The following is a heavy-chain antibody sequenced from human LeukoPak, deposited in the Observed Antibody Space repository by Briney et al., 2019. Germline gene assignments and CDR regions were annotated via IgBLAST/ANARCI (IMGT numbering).Heavy chain of an antibody. J-gene: IGHJ4*02. CDR2: IKQDGSEK. Sequence: PGGSLRLSCAASGFTFSSYWMSWVRQAPGKGLEWVANIKQDGSEKYYVDSVKGRFTISRDNAKNSLYLQMNSLRAEDTAVYYCARGLRYYYDSSGSFDYWGQGTLVTVSS. D-gene: IGHD3-22*01. CDR1: GFTFSSYW. CDR3: ARGLRYYYDSSGSFDY. V-gene: IGHV3-7*01.